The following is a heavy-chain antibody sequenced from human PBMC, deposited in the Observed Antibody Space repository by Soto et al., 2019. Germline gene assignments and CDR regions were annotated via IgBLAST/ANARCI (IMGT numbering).Heavy chain of an antibody. Sequence: ASVRVSCKASGCTFTGYYMHWVRQPPEQGLEWMGWINPNSGGTNYAQKFQGWVTMTRDTSISTAYMELSRLRSDDTAVYYCARSLYSCAHRWFEPCGQGTLVTVPS. CDR1: GCTFTGYY. CDR3: ARSLYSCAHRWFEP. CDR2: INPNSGGT. V-gene: IGHV1-2*04. J-gene: IGHJ5*02. D-gene: IGHD6-25*01.